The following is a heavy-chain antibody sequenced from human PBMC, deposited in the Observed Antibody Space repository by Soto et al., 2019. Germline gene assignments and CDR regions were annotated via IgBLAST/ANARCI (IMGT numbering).Heavy chain of an antibody. J-gene: IGHJ4*02. CDR2: ISGSGGST. CDR1: GFTFSSYA. CDR3: AKDKESRIAVAGTFGY. V-gene: IGHV3-23*01. D-gene: IGHD6-19*01. Sequence: GGSLRLSCAASGFTFSSYAMSWVRQAPGKGLEWVSAISGSGGSTYYADSVKGRFTISRDNSKNTLYLQMNSLRAEDTAVYYCAKDKESRIAVAGTFGYWGQGTLVTVSS.